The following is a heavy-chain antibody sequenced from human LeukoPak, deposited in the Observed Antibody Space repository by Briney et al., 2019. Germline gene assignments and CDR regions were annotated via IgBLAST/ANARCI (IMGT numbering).Heavy chain of an antibody. J-gene: IGHJ5*02. V-gene: IGHV1-2*02. Sequence: ASVKVSCKASGYTFTGYYMHWVRQAPGQGLEWMGWINPSSGGTNYAQKFQGRVTMTRDTSISTAYMELSRLRSDDTAVYYCARDDILTGYWFDPWGQGTLVTVSS. CDR1: GYTFTGYY. CDR3: ARDDILTGYWFDP. D-gene: IGHD3-9*01. CDR2: INPSSGGT.